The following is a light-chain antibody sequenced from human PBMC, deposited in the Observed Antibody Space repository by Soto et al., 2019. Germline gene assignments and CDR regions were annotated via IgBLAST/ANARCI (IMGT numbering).Light chain of an antibody. CDR3: QQYNTWPT. Sequence: EIMMTQSPVTLSVSPGERATLSCRASQRVSSNLAWYQQKPGQAPRLLIYGASTRATGIPVRFSGSGSGTEFTLTISSLQSEDFAVYYCQQYNTWPTFGQGTKVEIK. CDR1: QRVSSN. CDR2: GAS. V-gene: IGKV3-15*01. J-gene: IGKJ1*01.